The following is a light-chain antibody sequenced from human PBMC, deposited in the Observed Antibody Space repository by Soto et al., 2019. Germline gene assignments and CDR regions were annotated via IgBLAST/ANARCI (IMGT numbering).Light chain of an antibody. CDR2: KAS. CDR3: QEYNSYTGT. CDR1: QTISSW. Sequence: LMTQSPSTLSASVGDKVAITCRASQTISSWVAWYQQKPGRAPKLLIYKASSLESGVPSRFSGSGSGTELTLTISSLQPDDVGTYYCQEYNSYTGTFGPGTKVDIK. J-gene: IGKJ1*01. V-gene: IGKV1-5*03.